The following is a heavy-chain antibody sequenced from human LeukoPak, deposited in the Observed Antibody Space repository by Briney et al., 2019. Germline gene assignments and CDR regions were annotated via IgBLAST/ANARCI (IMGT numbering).Heavy chain of an antibody. CDR3: ARLPGDCGGTIYYIYYYYYMDV. CDR1: GGSIRSSNYS. Sequence: PSETLSLTCTVSGGSIRSSNYSWGWIRQPPGKGLEWIGSMSYSGSTYYNPSLKSRVTISVDTSKNQFSLKLSSVTAADTSVYYCARLPGDCGGTIYYIYYYYYMDVWGKGTTVTVSS. J-gene: IGHJ6*03. V-gene: IGHV4-39*01. CDR2: MSYSGST. D-gene: IGHD2-2*02.